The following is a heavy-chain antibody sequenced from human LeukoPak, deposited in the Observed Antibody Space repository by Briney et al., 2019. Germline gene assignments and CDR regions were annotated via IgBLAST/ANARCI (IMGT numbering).Heavy chain of an antibody. Sequence: GGSLRLSCAASGFTISNYWMNWVRQAPGKGLEWVANIKQDGSKKYYVDSVKGRFTISRDNAKNPLYLQMNSLRAEDTAVYYCARAGRGDAYEIGVFYFDYWGQGTLVPVSS. D-gene: IGHD5-24*01. CDR1: GFTISNYW. V-gene: IGHV3-7*01. J-gene: IGHJ4*02. CDR2: IKQDGSKK. CDR3: ARAGRGDAYEIGVFYFDY.